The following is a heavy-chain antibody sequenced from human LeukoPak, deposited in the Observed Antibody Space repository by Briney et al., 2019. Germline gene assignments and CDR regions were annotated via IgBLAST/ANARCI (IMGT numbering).Heavy chain of an antibody. J-gene: IGHJ4*02. CDR1: GYTFTGYY. CDR3: ARGVDSSGYYSNY. D-gene: IGHD3-22*01. V-gene: IGHV1-2*02. CDR2: IHPNSGGT. Sequence: ASVKVSCKASGYTFTGYYLHWVRQAPGQGLEWMGWIHPNSGGTNYAQKFQGRVTMTRDTSISTAYMELSRLRSDDTAVYYCARGVDSSGYYSNYWGQGTLVTVSS.